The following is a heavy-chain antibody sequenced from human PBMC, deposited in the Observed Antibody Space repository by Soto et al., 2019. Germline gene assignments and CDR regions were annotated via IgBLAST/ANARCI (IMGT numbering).Heavy chain of an antibody. D-gene: IGHD2-15*01. J-gene: IGHJ6*03. CDR2: ISGSGAKT. V-gene: IGHV3-23*01. CDR1: GFTFDTYA. CDR3: AKLECSGGSCYSGRLVDYFYYYMDV. Sequence: GGSLRLSCAASGFTFDTYAMSWVRQAPGKGLEWVSAISGSGAKTYYADSVKGRFTISRDNSKNTLYLQMNSLRAEDTAVYHCAKLECSGGSCYSGRLVDYFYYYMDVWGKGTTVTVSS.